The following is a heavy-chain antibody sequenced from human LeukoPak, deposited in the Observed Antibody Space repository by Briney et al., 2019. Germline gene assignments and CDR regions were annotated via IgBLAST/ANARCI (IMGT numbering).Heavy chain of an antibody. CDR2: ISYSGST. Sequence: SETLSLTCAVYGGSFSGYYWNWIRQPPGKGLEWIGYISYSGSTNYNPSLKSRVTISVDTSKNQFSLKLSSVTAADTAVYYCARGVTRWYSSSWYYFDYWGQGTLVTVSS. V-gene: IGHV4-59*01. CDR3: ARGVTRWYSSSWYYFDY. CDR1: GGSFSGYY. J-gene: IGHJ4*02. D-gene: IGHD6-13*01.